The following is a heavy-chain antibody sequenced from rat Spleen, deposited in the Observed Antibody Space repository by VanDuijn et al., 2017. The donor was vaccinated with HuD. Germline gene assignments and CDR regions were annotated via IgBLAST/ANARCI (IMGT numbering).Heavy chain of an antibody. J-gene: IGHJ2*01. D-gene: IGHD1-9*01. Sequence: EVQLVESGGGLVQPGGSLKLSCAASGFTFNDHFMAWVRQGPTKGLEWVATISSDGSSTYYRDSVKGRFTISRDNAKNTQYLQMDSLRSEDTATYYCARRHYGYTDYFDYWGQGVMVTVSS. CDR1: GFTFNDHF. V-gene: IGHV5-29*01. CDR3: ARRHYGYTDYFDY. CDR2: ISSDGSST.